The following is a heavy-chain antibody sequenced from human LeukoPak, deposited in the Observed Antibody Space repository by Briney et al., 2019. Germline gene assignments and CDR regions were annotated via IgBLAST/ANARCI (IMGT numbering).Heavy chain of an antibody. CDR3: ARDQQQWLEAFDI. J-gene: IGHJ3*02. CDR1: GYTFTGYY. V-gene: IGHV1-2*02. Sequence: ASVKVSCKASGYTFTGYYMHWVRQAPGQGLEWMGWINPNSGGTNSQKFQGRVTMTRDTSISTAYMELSRLRSDDTAVYYCARDQQQWLEAFDIWGQGTMVTVSS. CDR2: INPNSGGT. D-gene: IGHD6-19*01.